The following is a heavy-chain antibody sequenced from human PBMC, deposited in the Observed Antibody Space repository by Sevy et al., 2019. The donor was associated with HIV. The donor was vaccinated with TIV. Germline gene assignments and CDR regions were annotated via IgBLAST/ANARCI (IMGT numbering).Heavy chain of an antibody. CDR3: ARVNYDSSGYYPTDYGMDV. V-gene: IGHV4-59*01. Sequence: SETLSLTCIVSGGSISDYYWSWIRQPPWKEPEWIGYIYYSGSTKYNPSLKSRVTISVDTSKNQFSLKLSSVTAADTAVYYCARVNYDSSGYYPTDYGMDVWGQGTTVTVSS. CDR2: IYYSGST. D-gene: IGHD3-22*01. CDR1: GGSISDYY. J-gene: IGHJ6*02.